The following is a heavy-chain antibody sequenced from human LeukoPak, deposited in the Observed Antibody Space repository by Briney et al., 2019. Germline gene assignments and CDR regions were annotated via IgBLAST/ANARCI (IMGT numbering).Heavy chain of an antibody. Sequence: PGGSLRLSCAASGFTFSSYSMNWVRQAPGKGPEWLSSIGSTGAYIFYADSVKGRFTISRDNAKNSLYLQMNGLRAEDTAIYYCARDRWELLRSVDYWGQGTLVTVSS. V-gene: IGHV3-21*01. CDR1: GFTFSSYS. D-gene: IGHD2-15*01. J-gene: IGHJ4*02. CDR3: ARDRWELLRSVDY. CDR2: IGSTGAYI.